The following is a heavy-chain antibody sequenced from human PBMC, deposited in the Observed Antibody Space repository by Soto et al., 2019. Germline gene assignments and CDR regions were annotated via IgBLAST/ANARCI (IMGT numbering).Heavy chain of an antibody. Sequence: EVQLVESGGGVVQPGGSLRLSCAASGFTFIGYWMHWVRQGPGKGLVWVARINNDGIDTTYADSVKGRFTISRDNTKNMVYLEMNSLRADDTALYYCARDGSMVRERWFDPWGQGTLVTVSS. J-gene: IGHJ5*02. CDR1: GFTFIGYW. CDR2: INNDGIDT. D-gene: IGHD3-10*01. CDR3: ARDGSMVRERWFDP. V-gene: IGHV3-74*03.